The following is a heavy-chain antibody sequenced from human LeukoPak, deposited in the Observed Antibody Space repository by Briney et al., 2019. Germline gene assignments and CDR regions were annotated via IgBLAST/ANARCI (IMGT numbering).Heavy chain of an antibody. J-gene: IGHJ4*02. V-gene: IGHV5-51*01. CDR3: ARLDCSGGSCYSHFDY. CDR2: IYPGDSDT. CDR1: GYIFTSYW. D-gene: IGHD2-15*01. Sequence: GESLKISXEGSGYIFTSYWIGWGRQLPGKGLEWMGIIYPGDSDTRYSPSFQGQVTISADKFTSTAYLQWSSLKASDTAMYYCARLDCSGGSCYSHFDYWGQGALVTVSS.